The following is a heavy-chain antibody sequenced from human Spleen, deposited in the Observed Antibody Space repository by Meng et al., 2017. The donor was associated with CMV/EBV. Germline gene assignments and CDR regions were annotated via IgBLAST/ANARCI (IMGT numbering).Heavy chain of an antibody. Sequence: GESLKISCAASGFTFYTYVMGWVRQAPGKGLEWVSAIYPGGSSAYYADSVKGRFTIVRDNSKSTLYLQMTSLRVEDTAIYYCARDNLEGEMRGYGLDVWGQGTTVTVSS. CDR1: GFTFYTYV. D-gene: IGHD3-16*01. CDR2: IYPGGSSA. V-gene: IGHV3-23*03. CDR3: ARDNLEGEMRGYGLDV. J-gene: IGHJ6*02.